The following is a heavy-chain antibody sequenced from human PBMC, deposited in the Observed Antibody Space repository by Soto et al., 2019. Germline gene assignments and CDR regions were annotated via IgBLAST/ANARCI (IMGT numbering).Heavy chain of an antibody. CDR2: ISSSSSYI. D-gene: IGHD4-17*01. CDR1: GFTFSGYS. CDR3: ASSRRGFTVTPFDGMDV. Sequence: GGSLRLSCAASGFTFSGYSMNWVRQAPGKGLEWVSSISSSSSYIYYADSVKGRFTISRDNAKNSLYLQMNSLRAEDTAVYSCASSRRGFTVTPFDGMDVWGQGTTVTVSS. J-gene: IGHJ6*02. V-gene: IGHV3-21*01.